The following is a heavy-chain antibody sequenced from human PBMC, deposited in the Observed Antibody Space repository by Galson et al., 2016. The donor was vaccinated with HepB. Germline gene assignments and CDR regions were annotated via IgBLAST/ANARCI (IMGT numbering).Heavy chain of an antibody. V-gene: IGHV1-58*01. CDR1: GFTFTSST. CDR3: AAESSYINYGDY. D-gene: IGHD4-11*01. J-gene: IGHJ4*02. Sequence: SVKVSCKASGFTFTSSTVHWVRQARGQRLEWLGRIVVGSGNTNYAQTFQKRVTITRDMSTSTAYMELSSLRSEDTAVYYRAAESSYINYGDYWGQGTLVTVSS. CDR2: IVVGSGNT.